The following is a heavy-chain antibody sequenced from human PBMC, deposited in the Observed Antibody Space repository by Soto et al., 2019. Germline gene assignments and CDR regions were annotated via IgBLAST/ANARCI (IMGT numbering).Heavy chain of an antibody. CDR2: TYYRSKWYN. CDR3: ARSGNEGAVDY. D-gene: IGHD1-26*01. Sequence: SQTLSLPCVISGDSVSTKSTACNCIRLSPSGGLEWLGRTYYRSKWYNEYAVSVRSRIIINPDTSRNQFSLQLNSVTPEDTAVYYCARSGNEGAVDYWGQGTLVTVSS. J-gene: IGHJ4*02. CDR1: GDSVSTKSTA. V-gene: IGHV6-1*01.